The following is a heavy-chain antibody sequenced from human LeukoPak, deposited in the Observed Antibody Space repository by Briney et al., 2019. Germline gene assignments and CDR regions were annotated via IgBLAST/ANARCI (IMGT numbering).Heavy chain of an antibody. CDR2: VYPGDSDT. CDR1: GYSFTNYW. CDR3: ARLPADATPYQYYYYYGMDV. Sequence: GESLKISCKASGYSFTNYWIGWVRQMPGTGLEWMAIVYPGDSDTRYSPSFRGQVTLSADKSISAAYLQWNSLKASDTAMYYCARLPADATPYQYYYYYGMDVWGQGTTVTVSS. V-gene: IGHV5-51*01. J-gene: IGHJ6*02. D-gene: IGHD1-14*01.